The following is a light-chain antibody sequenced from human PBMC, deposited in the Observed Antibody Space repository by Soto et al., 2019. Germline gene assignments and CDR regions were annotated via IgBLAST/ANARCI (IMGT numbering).Light chain of an antibody. CDR2: GGS. Sequence: DIVLTQSPGTLSLSPGERATLYCRASQSVSSNHLAWYQQKPGQAPGLLIYGGSSRATGIPVRFSGSGSETDFTLTITRLEPEDFAMYYCQQYSSSRTFGQGTKVDI. CDR1: QSVSSNH. V-gene: IGKV3-20*01. J-gene: IGKJ1*01. CDR3: QQYSSSRT.